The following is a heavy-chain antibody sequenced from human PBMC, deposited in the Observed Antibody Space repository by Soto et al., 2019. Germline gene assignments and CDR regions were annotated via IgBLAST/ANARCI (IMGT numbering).Heavy chain of an antibody. D-gene: IGHD3-10*01. J-gene: IGHJ4*02. Sequence: GGSLRLSCATSGFTFSNYWIHWVRQAPGEGLVWVSRINPDATTINYADSVKGRFTVSRDNAKSTLYLQMNSLRAEDTAVYYCATAGSYSFDHWGQGTLVTVSS. CDR3: ATAGSYSFDH. CDR1: GFTFSNYW. CDR2: INPDATTI. V-gene: IGHV3-74*01.